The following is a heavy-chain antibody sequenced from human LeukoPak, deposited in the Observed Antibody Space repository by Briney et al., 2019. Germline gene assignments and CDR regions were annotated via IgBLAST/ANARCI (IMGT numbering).Heavy chain of an antibody. V-gene: IGHV1-46*01. CDR1: GGTFSSYA. Sequence: GSSVKVSCKASGGTFSSYAISWVRQAPGQGLEWMGIINPSGGSTSYAQKFQGRVTMTRDTSTSTVYMELSSLRSEDTAVYYCARSHTAMVLVYWGQGTLVTVSS. CDR3: ARSHTAMVLVY. D-gene: IGHD5-18*01. CDR2: INPSGGST. J-gene: IGHJ4*02.